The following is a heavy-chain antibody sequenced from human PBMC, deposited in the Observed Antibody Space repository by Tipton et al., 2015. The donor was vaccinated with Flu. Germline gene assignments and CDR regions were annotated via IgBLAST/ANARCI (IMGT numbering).Heavy chain of an antibody. CDR1: RFTFSSYW. D-gene: IGHD2-2*02. V-gene: IGHV3-74*01. CDR2: INPDGSNT. J-gene: IGHJ3*02. Sequence: SLRLSCAASRFTFSSYWMHWVRQAPGKGLVWVSRINPDGSNTSYADSVKGRFTISRDNAKNTLYLQMNSLRAEDTAVYYCARGGVYCSSVSCYRNDALDIWGQGTMVTVSS. CDR3: ARGGVYCSSVSCYRNDALDI.